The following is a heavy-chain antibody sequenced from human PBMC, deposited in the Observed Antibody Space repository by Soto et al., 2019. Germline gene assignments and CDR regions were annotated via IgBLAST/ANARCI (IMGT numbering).Heavy chain of an antibody. CDR1: GGFISSGGYY. J-gene: IGHJ5*02. CDR3: ARFGIAAT. D-gene: IGHD6-13*01. Sequence: SETLSLTCTFSGGFISSGGYYWSWIRQPPGKGLEWIGYIYHSGSTYYNPSLKSRVTISVDTSKNQFSLKLSSVTAADTAVYYCARFGIAATWGQGTLVTVSS. CDR2: IYHSGST. V-gene: IGHV4-30-2*01.